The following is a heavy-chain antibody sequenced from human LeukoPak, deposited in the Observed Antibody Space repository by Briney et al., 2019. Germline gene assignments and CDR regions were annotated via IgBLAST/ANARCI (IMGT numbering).Heavy chain of an antibody. CDR1: GYTFTGYY. Sequence: ASVTVSCKASGYTFTGYYMHWVRQAPGQGLEWMGWINPNSGGTNYAQKFQGRVTMTRDTSISTAYMELSRLRSDDTAVYYCARDPHDCSGGSCPRDAFDIWGQGTMVTVSS. J-gene: IGHJ3*02. CDR2: INPNSGGT. V-gene: IGHV1-2*02. CDR3: ARDPHDCSGGSCPRDAFDI. D-gene: IGHD2-15*01.